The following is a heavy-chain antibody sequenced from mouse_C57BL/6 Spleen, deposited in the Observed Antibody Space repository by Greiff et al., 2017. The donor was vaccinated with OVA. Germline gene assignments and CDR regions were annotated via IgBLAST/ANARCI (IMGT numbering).Heavy chain of an antibody. CDR1: GYTFTSYG. V-gene: IGHV1-58*01. D-gene: IGHD2-1*01. J-gene: IGHJ4*01. Sequence: EVKLVESGAELVRPGSSVKMSCKTSGYTFTSYGINWVKQRPGQGLEWIGYIYIGNGYTEYNEKFKGKATLTSDKSSSPAYMQLSSLTSEDSAIYFCARSEGNYDYAMDYWGQGTSVTVSS. CDR3: ARSEGNYDYAMDY. CDR2: IYIGNGYT.